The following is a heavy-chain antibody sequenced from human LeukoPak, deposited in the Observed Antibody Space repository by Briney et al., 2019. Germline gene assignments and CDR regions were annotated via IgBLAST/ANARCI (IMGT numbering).Heavy chain of an antibody. D-gene: IGHD2-2*01. V-gene: IGHV1-2*02. CDR1: GYTFSGNY. CDR2: INPNSGGT. Sequence: RASVKVSCKASGYTFSGNYIQWVRQAPGQGLEWMGWINPNSGGTTYAQNFQGRVTMTRDMSISTAYMELNRLTSDDTAVYYCARDHCTTTGCYEDYYYGLDVWGQGTTVTVSS. J-gene: IGHJ6*02. CDR3: ARDHCTTTGCYEDYYYGLDV.